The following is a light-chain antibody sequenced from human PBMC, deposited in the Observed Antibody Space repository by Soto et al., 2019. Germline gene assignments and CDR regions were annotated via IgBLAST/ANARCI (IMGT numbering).Light chain of an antibody. CDR3: QHSWT. CDR2: GAS. Sequence: EIVLTQSPGTLSLSPGERAALSCRASQSVSNNYLAWYQQKPGQAPRLLIYGASSRATGIPDRFSGSGSGTDFTITISRLEPEDFAVYYCQHSWTFGQGPKVEIK. V-gene: IGKV3-20*01. J-gene: IGKJ1*01. CDR1: QSVSNNY.